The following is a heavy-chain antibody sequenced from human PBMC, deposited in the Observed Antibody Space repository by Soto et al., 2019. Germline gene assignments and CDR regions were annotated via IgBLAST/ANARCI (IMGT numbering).Heavy chain of an antibody. CDR1: GGSISSGDYY. D-gene: IGHD3-22*01. CDR2: IYYSGST. J-gene: IGHJ4*02. V-gene: IGHV4-30-4*01. Sequence: SETLSLTCTVSGGSISSGDYYWIWIRHPPGKGLEWIGYIYYSGSTYYNPSLKSRVTISVDTSKNQFSLKLSSVTAADTAVYYCARVTYYYDSSGYSPYRYFDYWGQGTLVTVSS. CDR3: ARVTYYYDSSGYSPYRYFDY.